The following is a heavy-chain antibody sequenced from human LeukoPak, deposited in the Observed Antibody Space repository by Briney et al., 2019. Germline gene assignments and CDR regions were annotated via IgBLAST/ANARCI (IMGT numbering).Heavy chain of an antibody. CDR3: ARDRYYEPLDY. Sequence: SGTLSLSCAVSGGSISSSNWWSWVRQPPGKGLEWIGEIYHSGSTNYNPSLKSRVTISVDKSKNQFSLQLRSVTAADAAVYYCARDRYYEPLDYWGQGTLVTVST. J-gene: IGHJ4*02. V-gene: IGHV4-4*02. D-gene: IGHD3-22*01. CDR2: IYHSGST. CDR1: GGSISSSNW.